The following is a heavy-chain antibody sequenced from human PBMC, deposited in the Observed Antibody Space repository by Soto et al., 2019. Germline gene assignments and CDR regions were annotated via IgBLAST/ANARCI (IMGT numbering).Heavy chain of an antibody. CDR2: IYPGDSDT. CDR1: GYSFTSYW. J-gene: IGHJ6*03. D-gene: IGHD2-2*01. CDR3: ARHDKDIVVVPAAIDYYYYMDV. V-gene: IGHV5-51*01. Sequence: GESLKISCKGSGYSFTSYWIGWVRQMPGKGLEWMGIIYPGDSDTRYSPSFQGQVTISADKSISTAYLKWSSLKASDTAMYYCARHDKDIVVVPAAIDYYYYMDVWGKGTTVTVSS.